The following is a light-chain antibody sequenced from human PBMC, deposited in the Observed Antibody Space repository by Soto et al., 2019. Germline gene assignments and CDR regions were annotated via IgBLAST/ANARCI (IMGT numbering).Light chain of an antibody. CDR1: QSISSW. J-gene: IGKJ1*01. CDR2: TAS. Sequence: DIQMTQSPSTLSASVGDRVTITCRASQSISSWLAWYQQEPGKAPNLLISTASGLESGVPSRFSGRGSGTQLALTISSLQPDDFATYYCQQYSPYPWTFGQGTKVEIK. V-gene: IGKV1-5*03. CDR3: QQYSPYPWT.